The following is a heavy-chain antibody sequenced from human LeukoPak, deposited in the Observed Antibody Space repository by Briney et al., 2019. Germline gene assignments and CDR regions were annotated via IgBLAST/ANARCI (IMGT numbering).Heavy chain of an antibody. J-gene: IGHJ5*02. CDR3: ARGRRQSVQRFDP. D-gene: IGHD4-4*01. Sequence: GASVKISCKASGYTFTSYDINWVRQATGQGLEWMGWMNPNSGNTGYAQKFQGRVTMTRNTSISTAYMELSSLRSEDTAVYYCARGRRQSVQRFDPWGQGTLVTVSS. CDR1: GYTFTSYD. V-gene: IGHV1-8*01. CDR2: MNPNSGNT.